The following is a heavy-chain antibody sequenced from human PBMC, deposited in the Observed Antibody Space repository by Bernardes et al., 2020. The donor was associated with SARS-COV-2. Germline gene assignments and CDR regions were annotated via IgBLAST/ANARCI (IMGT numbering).Heavy chain of an antibody. D-gene: IGHD2-8*01. J-gene: IGHJ6*02. Sequence: SDPLSFTCTAPGGCMKFYQWSWFPQPPGKGLEWIGYNYYSGSAKYNPPLKSRVTISLDTSKNKFSLKVSSVTAADTAVYYCARHGKSCTNGVCQTYYYYAMDVWGQGTTVTVSS. CDR2: NYYSGSA. CDR1: GGCMKFYQ. V-gene: IGHV4-59*08. CDR3: ARHGKSCTNGVCQTYYYYAMDV.